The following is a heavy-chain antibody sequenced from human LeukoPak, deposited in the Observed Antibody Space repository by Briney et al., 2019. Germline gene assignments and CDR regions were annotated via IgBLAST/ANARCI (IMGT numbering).Heavy chain of an antibody. CDR3: ARAYDFWSGYPHDY. Sequence: PGGSLRLSCAASGFTFSSYWMHWVRHAPGKGLVWVSRINTDGSSTSYADSVKGRFTISRDNAKNTLYLQMNSLRAEDTAVYYCARAYDFWSGYPHDYWGQGTLVTVSS. V-gene: IGHV3-74*01. CDR2: INTDGSST. J-gene: IGHJ4*02. D-gene: IGHD3-3*01. CDR1: GFTFSSYW.